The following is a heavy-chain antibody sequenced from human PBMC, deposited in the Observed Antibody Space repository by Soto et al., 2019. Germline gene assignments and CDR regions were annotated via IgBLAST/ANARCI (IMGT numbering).Heavy chain of an antibody. Sequence: EVQLVESGGGLVQPGGSLRLSCAASGFTVSSNYMSWVRQAPGKGLERVSVIYSGGSTYYADSVKGRFTISRDNAKNTLYLQMNSPSADDTGVYYGARGGTLALDYGGQGTLVMVSS. CDR2: IYSGGST. D-gene: IGHD3-16*01. CDR1: GFTVSSNY. CDR3: ARGGTLALDY. J-gene: IGHJ4*02. V-gene: IGHV3-66*01.